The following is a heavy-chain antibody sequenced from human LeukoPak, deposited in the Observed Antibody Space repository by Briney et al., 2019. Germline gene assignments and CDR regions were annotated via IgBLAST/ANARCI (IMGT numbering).Heavy chain of an antibody. CDR1: GFTFSSYW. Sequence: TGGSLRLSCAASGFTFSSYWMSWVRQAPGKGLEWVANIKQDGSEKYYVDSVKGRFTISRDNAKNSLYLQMNSLRAEDTAVSYCARDNSVWELLSDWGGQGTLVTVSS. CDR2: IKQDGSEK. CDR3: ARDNSVWELLSDW. J-gene: IGHJ4*02. V-gene: IGHV3-7*01. D-gene: IGHD3-16*01.